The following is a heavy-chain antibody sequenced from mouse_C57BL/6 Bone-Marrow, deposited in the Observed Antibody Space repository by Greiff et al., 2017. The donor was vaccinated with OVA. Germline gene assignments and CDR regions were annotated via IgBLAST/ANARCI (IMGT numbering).Heavy chain of an antibody. V-gene: IGHV1-64*01. CDR2: IHPNSGST. J-gene: IGHJ3*01. Sequence: QVQLQQPGAELVKPGASVHFSCPSSFSPFPRSLLHWVKQRPGQGLEWIGMIHPNSGSTNYNEKFKSKATLTVDKSSSTAYMQLSSLTSEDSAVYYCARDAYDYDDWFAYWGQGTLVTVSA. CDR1: FSPFPRSL. D-gene: IGHD2-4*01. CDR3: ARDAYDYDDWFAY.